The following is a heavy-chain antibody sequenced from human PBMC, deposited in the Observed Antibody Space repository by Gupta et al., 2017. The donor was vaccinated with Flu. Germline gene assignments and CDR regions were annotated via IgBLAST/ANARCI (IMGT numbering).Heavy chain of an antibody. CDR2: ISGSSINI. J-gene: IGHJ3*01. D-gene: IGHD3-16*02. CDR3: ARRLSSYQVYDGFDV. V-gene: IGHV3-48*03. Sequence: QAPGRGLEWISHISGSSINIHYADSVRGRFTISRDNAKNSLFLQMNSLRDDDTALYYCARRLSSYQVYDGFDVWGQGTMVTVSS.